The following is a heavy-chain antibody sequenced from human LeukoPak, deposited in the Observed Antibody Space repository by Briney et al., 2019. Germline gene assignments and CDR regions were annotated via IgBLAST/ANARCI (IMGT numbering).Heavy chain of an antibody. CDR2: ISGSGSST. V-gene: IGHV3-23*01. J-gene: IGHJ4*02. D-gene: IGHD3-3*01. Sequence: PGGSLRLSCAAFGFTFSSYAMRWVRQAPGKGLEWLSSISGSGSSTYYADSVKGRFTISRDNSKNMLYLQMISLRADDTAVYFCAKVDGITIFEVFDYWGQGTLVTVSS. CDR1: GFTFSSYA. CDR3: AKVDGITIFEVFDY.